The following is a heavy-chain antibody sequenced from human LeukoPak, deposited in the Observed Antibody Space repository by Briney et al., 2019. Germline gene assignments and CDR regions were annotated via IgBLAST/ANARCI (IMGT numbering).Heavy chain of an antibody. CDR3: ARGGRGYVAHFDY. CDR2: MNSNSGNT. Sequence: GASVKVSCKASGYTFTTYDINWVRQATGQGLEWMGWMNSNSGNTGYAQKFQGRVTIARNTSISTAYMELSSLRSEDTAVYYCARGGRGYVAHFDYWGQGTLVTVSS. CDR1: GYTFTTYD. J-gene: IGHJ4*02. V-gene: IGHV1-8*03. D-gene: IGHD5-12*01.